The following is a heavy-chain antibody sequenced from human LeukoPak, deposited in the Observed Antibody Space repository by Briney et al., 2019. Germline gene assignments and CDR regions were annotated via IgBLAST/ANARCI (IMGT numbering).Heavy chain of an antibody. CDR1: GFTFSSYG. V-gene: IGHV3-23*01. Sequence: GGSLRLSCAASGFTFSSYGMSWVRQAPGKGLEWVSAISGSGGSAYYADSVKGRFTISRDNSKNTLYLQMNSLRAEDTAVYYCAKDYSSSWYGYYYYYYMDVWGKGTTVTVSS. D-gene: IGHD6-13*01. CDR2: ISGSGGSA. CDR3: AKDYSSSWYGYYYYYYMDV. J-gene: IGHJ6*03.